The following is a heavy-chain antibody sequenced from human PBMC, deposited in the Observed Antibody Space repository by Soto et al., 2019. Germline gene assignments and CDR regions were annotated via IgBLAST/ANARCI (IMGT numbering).Heavy chain of an antibody. CDR2: ISGSGETK. CDR3: ARDASRSETSWFYVDY. V-gene: IGHV3-11*01. J-gene: IGHJ4*02. CDR1: GFTVSDYN. D-gene: IGHD2-2*01. Sequence: QVQLVESGGGLVKPGGSLRLSCAASGFTVSDYNMGWIRQAPGKGLEWISYISGSGETKYYADSVKGRFTISRDNAKNSLFLQVNRLRSDDTAVYFCARDASRSETSWFYVDYWGQGTQVTVSS.